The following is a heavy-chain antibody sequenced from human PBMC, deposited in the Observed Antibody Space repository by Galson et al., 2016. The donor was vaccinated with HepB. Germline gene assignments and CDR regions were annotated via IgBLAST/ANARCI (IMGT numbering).Heavy chain of an antibody. J-gene: IGHJ3*01. D-gene: IGHD3-16*01. V-gene: IGHV4-39*01. CDR3: ARCSLAWGGAFDV. Sequence: ETLSLTCTVSGGSISSKNFYWAWIRQPPGKGLEWIGSIFYAGGTYYSPSFKSRVTISVDTSKNQSSLKLRSVAATDTAVYYCARCSLAWGGAFDVWGQGTMVTVSS. CDR1: GGSISSKNFY. CDR2: IFYAGGT.